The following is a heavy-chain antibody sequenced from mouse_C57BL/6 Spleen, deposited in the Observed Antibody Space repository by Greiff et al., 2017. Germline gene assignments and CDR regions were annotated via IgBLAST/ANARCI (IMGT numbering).Heavy chain of an antibody. CDR1: GYTFTDYY. CDR3: ARSITTVVGGDAMDY. CDR2: INPNNGGT. V-gene: IGHV1-26*01. Sequence: EVQLQQSGPELVKPGASVKISCKASGYTFTDYYMNWVKQSHGKSLEWIGDINPNNGGTSYNEKFKGKATLTVDKSSSTAYMELRSLTSEDSAVYYSARSITTVVGGDAMDYWGQGTSVTVSS. D-gene: IGHD1-1*01. J-gene: IGHJ4*01.